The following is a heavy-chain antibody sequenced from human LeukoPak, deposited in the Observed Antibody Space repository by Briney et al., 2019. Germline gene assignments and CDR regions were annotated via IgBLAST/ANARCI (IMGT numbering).Heavy chain of an antibody. Sequence: SETLSLTCAVYGGSFSGYYWSWIRQPPGKGLEWIGEINHSGSTNYNPSLKSRVTISVDTSKNQFSLKLSSVTAADTAVYYCARGATVNVFDIWGQGTMVTVS. CDR2: INHSGST. CDR1: GGSFSGYY. V-gene: IGHV4-34*01. CDR3: ARGATVNVFDI. D-gene: IGHD4-17*01. J-gene: IGHJ3*02.